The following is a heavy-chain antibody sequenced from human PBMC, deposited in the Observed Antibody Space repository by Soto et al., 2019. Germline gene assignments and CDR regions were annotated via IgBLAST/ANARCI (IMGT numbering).Heavy chain of an antibody. CDR2: IYYSGST. CDR3: ATKRGLYLDRYFDH. Sequence: QVQLQESGPGLVKPSETLSLTCTVSGGSVSSGDYYWSWIRQPPEKGLEYIGYIYYSGSTNYNPSLMSRVTISVDTSKNQFSLKLSSVTAADTAVYYCATKRGLYLDRYFDHWGQGILVTVSS. V-gene: IGHV4-61*08. CDR1: GGSVSSGDYY. J-gene: IGHJ4*02. D-gene: IGHD3-9*01.